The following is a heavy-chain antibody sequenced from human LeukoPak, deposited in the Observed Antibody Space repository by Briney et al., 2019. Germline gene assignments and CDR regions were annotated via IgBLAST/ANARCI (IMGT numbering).Heavy chain of an antibody. CDR3: AKDHSSYYYDSSGPYRGGY. CDR2: ISGSGGST. V-gene: IGHV3-23*01. CDR1: GFTFSGYG. Sequence: PGGSLRLSCAASGFTFSGYGMSWVRQAPGKGLEWVSAISGSGGSTYYADSVKGRFTISRDNSKNTLYLQMNSLRAEDTAVYYCAKDHSSYYYDSSGPYRGGYWGQGTLVTVSS. D-gene: IGHD3-22*01. J-gene: IGHJ4*02.